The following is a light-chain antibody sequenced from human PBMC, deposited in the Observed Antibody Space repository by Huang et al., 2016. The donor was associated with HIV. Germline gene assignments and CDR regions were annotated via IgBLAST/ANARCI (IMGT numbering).Light chain of an antibody. Sequence: EIVMTQSPATLSVYPGERATLSCRASQSISQTLAWYQQKPGQAPRLLIYAASTRANGVPARFSGSGSGTEFTLTKSSLQSEDFAVYYCQQYNNWPPKVTFGGGTKVEIK. CDR1: QSISQT. J-gene: IGKJ4*01. V-gene: IGKV3-15*01. CDR2: AAS. CDR3: QQYNNWPPKVT.